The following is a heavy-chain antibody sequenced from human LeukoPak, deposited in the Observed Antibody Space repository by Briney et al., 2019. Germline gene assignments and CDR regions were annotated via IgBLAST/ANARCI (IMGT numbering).Heavy chain of an antibody. Sequence: GGSLRLSCAASGFTFSSYGMHWVRQAPGKGLEWVAVISYDGSNKYYADSVKGRFTISRDNSKNTLYLQMNSLRAEDTAVYYCAKDSGGWELVEYYFDYWGQGTLVTVSS. V-gene: IGHV3-30*18. CDR3: AKDSGGWELVEYYFDY. J-gene: IGHJ4*02. D-gene: IGHD1-26*01. CDR2: ISYDGSNK. CDR1: GFTFSSYG.